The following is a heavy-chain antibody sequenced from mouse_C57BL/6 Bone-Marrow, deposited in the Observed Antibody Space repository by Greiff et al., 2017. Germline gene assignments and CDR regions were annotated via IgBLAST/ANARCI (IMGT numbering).Heavy chain of an antibody. J-gene: IGHJ2*01. CDR2: IDPEIGDT. CDR3: SSFDGNYFAF. D-gene: IGHD2-3*01. V-gene: IGHV14-4*01. CDR1: GFNIKDDY. Sequence: EVQLQQSGAELVRPGASVKLSCTASGFNIKDDYIHWVKQRPEQGLEWIGWIDPEIGDTEYASKFQGKATISSDTSSNTAYLQLSSLTSEDTAVYYCSSFDGNYFAFWDQGTPLPVAS.